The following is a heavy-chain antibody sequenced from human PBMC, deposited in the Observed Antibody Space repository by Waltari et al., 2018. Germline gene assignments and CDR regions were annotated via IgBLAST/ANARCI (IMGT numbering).Heavy chain of an antibody. V-gene: IGHV3-21*01. Sequence: EVHLVESGGGLVKPGGSLRLSCSASGFSFRAYSMNWVRQAPGKGLEWVSSISSSSGYTHYADSVKGRFTISRDNAKNSLYLQMNSLRAEDTAVYYCATGGWGFYLDYWGQGTLVTVSS. CDR1: GFSFRAYS. CDR2: ISSSSGYT. D-gene: IGHD7-27*01. CDR3: ATGGWGFYLDY. J-gene: IGHJ4*02.